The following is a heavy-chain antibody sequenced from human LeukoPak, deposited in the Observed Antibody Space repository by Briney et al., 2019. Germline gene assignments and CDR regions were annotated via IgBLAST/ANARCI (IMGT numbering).Heavy chain of an antibody. CDR1: GGSISSRNW. J-gene: IGHJ4*02. D-gene: IGHD3-10*01. CDR2: IYHSGST. CDR3: ASHYYGSGFD. Sequence: PSGTLSLTCDVSGGSISSRNWWNWDRQPPGKGLEWVGEIYHSGSTNYNPSLKSRVTISVDKSKNQFSLKLSSVTAADTAVYYCASHYYGSGFDWGQGTLVTVSS. V-gene: IGHV4-4*02.